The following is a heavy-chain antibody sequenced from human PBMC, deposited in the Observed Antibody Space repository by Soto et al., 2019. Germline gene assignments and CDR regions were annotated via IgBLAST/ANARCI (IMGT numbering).Heavy chain of an antibody. Sequence: PSETLSLTCVVSGGSLSSYYWSWIRQPPGKGLEWIGYIYYSGSTNYNPSLKSRVTISVDTSKNQFSLKLSSVTAADTAVYYCARTYGDCFDYWGQGTLVTVS. CDR2: IYYSGST. V-gene: IGHV4-59*01. CDR1: GGSLSSYY. J-gene: IGHJ4*02. CDR3: ARTYGDCFDY. D-gene: IGHD4-17*01.